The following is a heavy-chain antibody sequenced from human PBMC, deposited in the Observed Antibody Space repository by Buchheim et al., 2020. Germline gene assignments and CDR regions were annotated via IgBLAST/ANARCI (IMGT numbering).Heavy chain of an antibody. CDR3: ARGLYGYCSGGSCYSGNDY. J-gene: IGHJ4*02. V-gene: IGHV3-33*01. CDR2: IWYDGSNK. CDR1: GFTFSSYG. Sequence: QVQLVESGGGVVQPGRSLRLSCAASGFTFSSYGMHWVRQAPGKGLEWVAVIWYDGSNKYYADSVKGRFTISRDNSKNTLYLQMNSLRAEDTAVYYCARGLYGYCSGGSCYSGNDYWGQGTL. D-gene: IGHD2-15*01.